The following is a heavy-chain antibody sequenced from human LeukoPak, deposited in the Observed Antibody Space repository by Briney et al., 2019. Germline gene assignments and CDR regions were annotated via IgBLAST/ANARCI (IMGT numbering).Heavy chain of an antibody. V-gene: IGHV1-2*02. CDR1: GYTFTGYF. CDR3: ARDGYCSSTSCYEIDY. D-gene: IGHD2-2*03. Sequence: ASVKVSCKASGYTFTGYFIHWVRQAPGQGLEWMGWINPNSGGTNYAQKFQGRVTMTRDTSISTAYMELSRLRSDDTAVYYCARDGYCSSTSCYEIDYWGQGTLVTVSS. J-gene: IGHJ4*02. CDR2: INPNSGGT.